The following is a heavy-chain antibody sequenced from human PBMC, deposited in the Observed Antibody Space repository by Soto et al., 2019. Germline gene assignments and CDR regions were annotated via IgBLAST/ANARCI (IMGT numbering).Heavy chain of an antibody. J-gene: IGHJ3*02. V-gene: IGHV3-21*03. Sequence: GGSPRLSCAASGFTFSSYSMNWVRQAPGKGLEWVSSISSSSSYIYYADSVKGRFTISRDNAKNSLYLQMNSLRAEDTAVYYWARDFRTRIRIFGVALDVFDIWGQGTMVT. CDR3: ARDFRTRIRIFGVALDVFDI. CDR1: GFTFSSYS. D-gene: IGHD3-3*01. CDR2: ISSSSSYI.